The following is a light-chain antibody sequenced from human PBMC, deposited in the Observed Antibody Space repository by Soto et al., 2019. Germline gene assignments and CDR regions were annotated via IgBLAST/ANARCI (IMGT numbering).Light chain of an antibody. CDR3: QHYGRSPPIT. J-gene: IGKJ5*01. Sequence: EVVLTQSPGTLSLSPGERATLSCRASQSVSSSYVVWYQQKPGQAPSLLIYGASSRATGIPDRFSGSASGTDFTLTISRLEPEDFAVYYCQHYGRSPPITFGQGTLLEIK. CDR1: QSVSSSY. CDR2: GAS. V-gene: IGKV3-20*01.